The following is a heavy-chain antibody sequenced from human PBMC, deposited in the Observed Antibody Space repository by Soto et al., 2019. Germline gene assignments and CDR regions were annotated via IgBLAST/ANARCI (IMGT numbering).Heavy chain of an antibody. D-gene: IGHD2-2*01. Sequence: SETLSLTCTVSGGSISSGGYYWSWIRQHPGKGLEWIGYIYYSGSTYYNPSLKSRVTISVDTSKNQFSLKLSSVTAADTAVYYCARVGVWGVVPAAMLVFSSVDIWFDPWGQGTLVTVSS. CDR1: GGSISSGGYY. V-gene: IGHV4-31*03. CDR2: IYYSGST. J-gene: IGHJ5*02. CDR3: ARVGVWGVVPAAMLVFSSVDIWFDP.